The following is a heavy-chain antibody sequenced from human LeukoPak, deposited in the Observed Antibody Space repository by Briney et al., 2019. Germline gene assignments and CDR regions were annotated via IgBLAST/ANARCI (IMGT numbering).Heavy chain of an antibody. D-gene: IGHD4-17*01. CDR3: ARDIAVTNFDY. J-gene: IGHJ4*02. CDR1: GYTFTSYG. V-gene: IGHV1-18*01. CDR2: ISANNGDT. Sequence: SVKVSCKASGYTFTSYGISWVRQAPGQGLEWMGWISANNGDTDYAQSLQGRVTLTTDTSTNTAYMELRSLTSDDTAVYYCARDIAVTNFDYWGQGTLVTVSS.